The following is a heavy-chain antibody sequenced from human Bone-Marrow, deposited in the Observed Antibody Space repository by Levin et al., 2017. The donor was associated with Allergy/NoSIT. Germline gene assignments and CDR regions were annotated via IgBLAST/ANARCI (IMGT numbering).Heavy chain of an antibody. J-gene: IGHJ6*02. CDR3: ARVAAPNIYYYYGMDV. D-gene: IGHD6-6*01. Sequence: PGESLKISCAASESTFSDYWMSWVRQAPGKGLEWVANIGQDGGEKYYAHSVRGRFTISRDNARNSLSLQMNSLRAEDTAVYYCARVAAPNIYYYYGMDVWGRGTTVTVSS. V-gene: IGHV3-7*01. CDR1: ESTFSDYW. CDR2: IGQDGGEK.